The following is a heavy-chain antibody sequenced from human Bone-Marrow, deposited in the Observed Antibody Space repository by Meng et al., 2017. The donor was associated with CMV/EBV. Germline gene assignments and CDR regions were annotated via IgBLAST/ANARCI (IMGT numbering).Heavy chain of an antibody. D-gene: IGHD5-12*01. CDR3: ARGGGYDFDY. CDR1: GGTFSSFA. Sequence: QGQLVQSGAELKTPESSVKVSCQAAGGTFSSFAISWLRQAPGQGLEWMGGIIPIFGTANYAQKFQGRVTITADESTSTAYMELSSLRSEDTAVYYCARGGGYDFDYWGQGTLVTVSS. J-gene: IGHJ4*02. CDR2: IIPIFGTA. V-gene: IGHV1-69*12.